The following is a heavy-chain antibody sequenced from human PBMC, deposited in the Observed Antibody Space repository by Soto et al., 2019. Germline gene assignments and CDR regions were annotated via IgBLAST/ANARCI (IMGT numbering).Heavy chain of an antibody. Sequence: SETLSLTCTVSGGSISSGGYYWSWIRQHPGKGLEWIGYIYYSGSTYYNPSLKSRVTISVDTSKNQFSLKLSSVTAADTAVYYCYMYYDFWSGYPFPYGMDVCGQGTTLTVSS. CDR1: GGSISSGGYY. CDR2: IYYSGST. J-gene: IGHJ6*02. V-gene: IGHV4-31*03. CDR3: YMYYDFWSGYPFPYGMDV. D-gene: IGHD3-3*01.